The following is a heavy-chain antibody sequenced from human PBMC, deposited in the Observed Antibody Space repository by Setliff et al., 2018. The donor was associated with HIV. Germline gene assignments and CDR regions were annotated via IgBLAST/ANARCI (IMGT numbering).Heavy chain of an antibody. V-gene: IGHV1-69*13. Sequence: SVKVSCKASGGTFSDYAISWVRQAPGQGLEWMGRIIPIFDTANYAQKFQGRVTITADESTSTAYMELSSLRSEDTAVYYCAKTPGFYYDSSGYYTYYFDYRGQGTLVTVSS. CDR2: IIPIFDTA. CDR1: GGTFSDYA. D-gene: IGHD3-22*01. J-gene: IGHJ4*02. CDR3: AKTPGFYYDSSGYYTYYFDY.